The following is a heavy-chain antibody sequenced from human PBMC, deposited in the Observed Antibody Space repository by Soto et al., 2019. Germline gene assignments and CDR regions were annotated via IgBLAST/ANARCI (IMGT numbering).Heavy chain of an antibody. CDR3: ARVPPARYFDY. CDR1: GYSISSGHY. CDR2: IYHTGNT. D-gene: IGHD2-15*01. J-gene: IGHJ4*02. Sequence: LSLTCAVSGYSISSGHYWGWIRQTPEKGLEWIGSIYHTGNTYYNPSLKSRVTISVDTSKNQFSLRLSSVTAADTAVYYWARVPPARYFDYWGQGTLFTVSS. V-gene: IGHV4-38-2*01.